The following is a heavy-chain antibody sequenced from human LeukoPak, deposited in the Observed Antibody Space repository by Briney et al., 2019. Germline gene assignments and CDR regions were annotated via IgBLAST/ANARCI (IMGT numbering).Heavy chain of an antibody. Sequence: ETLSLTCTVSGGSISSYYWSWVRQAPGKGLEWVSGINWNGDSTGYADSVKGRFTISRDNAKNSLYLQMNSLRAEDTALNHCARVRITMVRGSSYYMDVWGKGTTVTISS. J-gene: IGHJ6*03. V-gene: IGHV3-20*01. CDR1: GGSISSYY. CDR2: INWNGDST. CDR3: ARVRITMVRGSSYYMDV. D-gene: IGHD3-10*01.